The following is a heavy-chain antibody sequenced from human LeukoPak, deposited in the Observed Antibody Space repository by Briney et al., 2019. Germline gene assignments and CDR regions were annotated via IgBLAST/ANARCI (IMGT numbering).Heavy chain of an antibody. Sequence: ASVKVSCKASVYTFTDYYIHWVRQAPGQGLEWMGWINPNSGGTNYAQKFQGRVTMTRDPSISTVYMELSRLTSDDTAVYYCARSAQFSWELKALHYWGQGTLVTVSS. D-gene: IGHD1-26*01. CDR2: INPNSGGT. CDR3: ARSAQFSWELKALHY. CDR1: VYTFTDYY. V-gene: IGHV1-2*02. J-gene: IGHJ4*02.